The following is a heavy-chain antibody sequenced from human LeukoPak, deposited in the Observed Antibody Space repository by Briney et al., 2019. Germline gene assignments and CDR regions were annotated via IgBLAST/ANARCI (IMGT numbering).Heavy chain of an antibody. J-gene: IGHJ4*02. CDR1: GFTFSSYS. CDR2: ISGSGDST. D-gene: IGHD6-19*01. Sequence: PGGSLRLSCAASGFTFSSYSMNWVRQAPGKGLEWVSSISGSGDSTYYADSVRGRFTISRDNSKNTLFLQLNSLRAEDTAVYYCTKCLTVTGTCYFDYWGQGTLVTVSS. V-gene: IGHV3-23*01. CDR3: TKCLTVTGTCYFDY.